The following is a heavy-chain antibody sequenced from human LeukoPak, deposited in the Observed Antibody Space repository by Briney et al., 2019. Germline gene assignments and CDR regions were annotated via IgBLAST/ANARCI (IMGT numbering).Heavy chain of an antibody. V-gene: IGHV4-59*01. CDR2: IYYTGST. CDR1: GGSISSYY. Sequence: SETLSLTCTVSGGSISSYYWSWIRQPPGKGLEWIGYIYYTGSTSYNPSLNSRVTISVDTSNNQFSLKLSSVTAADTAVYYCARHGVYCNGGTCLTNFDYWGQGTLVTASA. D-gene: IGHD2-15*01. J-gene: IGHJ4*02. CDR3: ARHGVYCNGGTCLTNFDY.